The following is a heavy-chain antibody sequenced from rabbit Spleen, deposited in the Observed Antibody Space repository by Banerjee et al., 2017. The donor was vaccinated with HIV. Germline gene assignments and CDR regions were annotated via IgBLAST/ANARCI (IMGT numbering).Heavy chain of an antibody. D-gene: IGHD4-1*01. Sequence: QLEESGGGLVQPGGSLKLSCKASGFDFSTYSMSWVRQAPGKGLEWIGYIDPIFDSTYYASWVNGRFTISSHNAQNTLYLQLNSLTIADTATYFCVRNSGWGLTYFKLWGPGTLVTVS. CDR1: GFDFSTYS. J-gene: IGHJ4*01. CDR3: VRNSGWGLTYFKL. V-gene: IGHV1S7*01. CDR2: IDPIFDST.